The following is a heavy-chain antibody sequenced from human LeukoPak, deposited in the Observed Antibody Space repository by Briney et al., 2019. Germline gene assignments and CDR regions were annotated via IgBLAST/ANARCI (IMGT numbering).Heavy chain of an antibody. CDR2: FNLQGST. Sequence: SETLSLTCGVSGGSISNTNWWTWFRQPPGKGLEWIGEFNLQGSTNYNPSLKSRVAISVDKSEIHISLKLTSVTAADTAVYYCAREGGPFRPLDYSGQGTLVTVAS. CDR1: GGSISNTNW. CDR3: AREGGPFRPLDY. V-gene: IGHV4-4*02. J-gene: IGHJ4*02. D-gene: IGHD2/OR15-2a*01.